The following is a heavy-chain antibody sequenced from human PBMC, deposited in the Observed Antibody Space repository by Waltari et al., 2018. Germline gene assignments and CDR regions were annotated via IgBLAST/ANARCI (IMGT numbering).Heavy chain of an antibody. Sequence: FTSYDINWVRQATGQGLEWMGWMNPNSGNTGYAQKFQGRVTMTRNTSISTAYMELSSLRSEDTAVYYCARAAATLPRDWGQGTLVTVSS. J-gene: IGHJ4*02. CDR3: ARAAATLPRD. D-gene: IGHD1-26*01. V-gene: IGHV1-8*02. CDR1: FTSYD. CDR2: MNPNSGNT.